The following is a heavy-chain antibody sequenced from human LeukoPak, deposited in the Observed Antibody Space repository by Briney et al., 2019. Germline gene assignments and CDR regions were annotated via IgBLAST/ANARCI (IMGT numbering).Heavy chain of an antibody. CDR2: TYTSGSI. V-gene: IGHV4-4*07. CDR1: GGSVSSYY. D-gene: IGHD6-6*01. Sequence: SETLSLTCTVSGGSVSSYYWSWIRQPAGQGLEWIGRTYTSGSINYNPSLKSRVTLSVDTSKNQFSLQLNSVTPEDTAVYYCARDVFPSSSGDYYYYMDVWGKGTTVTVSS. J-gene: IGHJ6*03. CDR3: ARDVFPSSSGDYYYYMDV.